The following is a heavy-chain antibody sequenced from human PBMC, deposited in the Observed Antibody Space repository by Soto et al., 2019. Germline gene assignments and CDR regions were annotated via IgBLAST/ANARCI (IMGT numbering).Heavy chain of an antibody. V-gene: IGHV4-4*07. Sequence: QVQLQESGPGLVKPSETLSLTCTVSGGSISSYYWSWIRQPAGKGLEWIGRIYTSGSTTYNPSLKSRVTMSVDTSKNQFSLKLSSVTGADTAVYYCARGGKGFTYYDILTGYPTDGMDVWGQGTTVTFSS. J-gene: IGHJ6*02. CDR3: ARGGKGFTYYDILTGYPTDGMDV. D-gene: IGHD3-9*01. CDR1: GGSISSYY. CDR2: IYTSGST.